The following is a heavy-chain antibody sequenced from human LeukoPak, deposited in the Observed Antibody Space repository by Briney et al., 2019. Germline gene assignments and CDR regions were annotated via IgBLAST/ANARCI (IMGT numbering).Heavy chain of an antibody. CDR1: VFTSTVSY. V-gene: IGHV1-2*02. J-gene: IGHJ4*02. Sequence: GASVKFSSKASVFTSTVSYIESVRHAPGQGIEWMGWITPIRGDTNYAQKCPGRVTMTRDTSIRTARMELSRLRSDDWTVYYCARANPLYCSSTAFIFFNWGQGALFTVSS. CDR2: ITPIRGDT. D-gene: IGHD2-2*01. CDR3: ARANPLYCSSTAFIFFN.